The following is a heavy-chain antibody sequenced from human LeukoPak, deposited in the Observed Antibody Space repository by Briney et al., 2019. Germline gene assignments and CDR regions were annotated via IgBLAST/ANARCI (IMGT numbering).Heavy chain of an antibody. CDR1: GFTFSSYW. CDR2: IKQDGSEK. CDR3: AREGIAAAPSADYFQH. D-gene: IGHD6-13*01. V-gene: IGHV3-7*01. Sequence: GGSLRLSCAASGFTFSSYWMSWVRQAPGKGLEWVANIKQDGSEKYYVDSVKGRFTISRDNAKNSLYLQMNSLRAEDTAVYYCAREGIAAAPSADYFQHWGQGTLVTVSS. J-gene: IGHJ1*01.